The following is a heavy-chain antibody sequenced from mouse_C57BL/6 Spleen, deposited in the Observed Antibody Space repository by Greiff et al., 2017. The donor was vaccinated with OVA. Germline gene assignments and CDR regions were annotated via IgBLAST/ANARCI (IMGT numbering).Heavy chain of an antibody. CDR2: IYPGDGDT. CDR3: ARDGNYGYFDV. CDR1: GYAFSSSW. J-gene: IGHJ1*03. V-gene: IGHV1-82*01. Sequence: VHLVESGPELVKPGASVKISCKASGYAFSSSWMNWVKQRPGKGLEWIGRIYPGDGDTNYNGKFKGKATLTADKSSSTAYMQLSSLTSEDSAVYFCARDGNYGYFDVWGTGTTVTVSS. D-gene: IGHD2-1*01.